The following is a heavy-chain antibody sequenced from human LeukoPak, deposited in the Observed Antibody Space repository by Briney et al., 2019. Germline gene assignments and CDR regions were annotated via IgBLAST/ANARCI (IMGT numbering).Heavy chain of an antibody. D-gene: IGHD6-13*01. V-gene: IGHV3-21*01. Sequence: GGSLRLSCAASGFTFSSYSMNWVRQAPGKGLEWVSSISSSSSYIYYADSVKGRFTISRDNAKNSLYLQMNSLRAENTAVYYCARDGGSGAAGFDYWGQGTLVTVSS. CDR3: ARDGGSGAAGFDY. CDR1: GFTFSSYS. CDR2: ISSSSSYI. J-gene: IGHJ4*02.